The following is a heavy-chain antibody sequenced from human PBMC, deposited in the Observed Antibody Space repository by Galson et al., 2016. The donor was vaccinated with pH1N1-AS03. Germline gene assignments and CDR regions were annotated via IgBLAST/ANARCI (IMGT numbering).Heavy chain of an antibody. J-gene: IGHJ3*02. CDR2: IYGNDDK. V-gene: IGHV2-5*01. CDR3: AQRQIRMTVTEVHGFDN. CDR1: GFSLTTNGVG. Sequence: PALVKPPQTLTLTCTFSGFSLTTNGVGVGWIRQPPGKALEWLALIYGNDDKRYSPSLRSRGTITKDTTKNQVVLTMSNMDPADTSTYYCAQRQIRMTVTEVHGFDNWGQGTMVTVSS. D-gene: IGHD2-21*02.